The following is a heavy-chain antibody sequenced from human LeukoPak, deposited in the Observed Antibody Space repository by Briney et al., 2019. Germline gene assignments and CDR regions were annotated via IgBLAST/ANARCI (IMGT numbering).Heavy chain of an antibody. CDR2: IYYSGST. CDR1: GASISSSSYY. CDR3: ARLETTGAGVAVAASFFFDY. D-gene: IGHD6-19*01. V-gene: IGHV4-39*01. J-gene: IGHJ4*02. Sequence: SETLSLTCSVSGASISSSSYYWGWIRRPPGKGLEWIGTIYYSGSTYYNTSLKSRVTISVDTSKNQFSLKLSSVTAADTAVYYSARLETTGAGVAVAASFFFDYWGQGTLVTVSS.